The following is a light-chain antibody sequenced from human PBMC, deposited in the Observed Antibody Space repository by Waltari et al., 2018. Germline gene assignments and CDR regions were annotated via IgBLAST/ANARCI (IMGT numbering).Light chain of an antibody. CDR2: QVS. CDR1: SDDVGGYNY. CDR3: SSFAGSNAVL. J-gene: IGLJ2*01. Sequence: QSALTQPPSASGSPGQSVTISCTGPSDDVGGYNYVPWYHPHPGKAPKFLIYQVSNRPSGVPDRFSGSKSGNTASLTVSGLQAEDEADYYCSSFAGSNAVLFGGGTKLTVL. V-gene: IGLV2-8*01.